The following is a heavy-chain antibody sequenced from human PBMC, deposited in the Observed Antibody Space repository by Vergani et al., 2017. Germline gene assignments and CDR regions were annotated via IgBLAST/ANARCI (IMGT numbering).Heavy chain of an antibody. V-gene: IGHV3-7*01. CDR1: GFTFSSYW. CDR3: ARVDGVVTAPFDY. D-gene: IGHD2-21*02. J-gene: IGHJ4*02. CDR2: IKQDGSEK. Sequence: VQLVESGGGLVQPGGSLRLSCAASGFTFSSYWMSWVRQAPGKGLEWVANIKQDGSEKYYVDSVKGRFTISRDNAKNSLYLQMNSLRAEDTAVYYCARVDGVVTAPFDYWGQGTLVTVSS.